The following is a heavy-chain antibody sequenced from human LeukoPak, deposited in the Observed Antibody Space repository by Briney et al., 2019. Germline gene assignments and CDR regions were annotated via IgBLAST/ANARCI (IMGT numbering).Heavy chain of an antibody. Sequence: VASVKVSCKASDYTFTSYGISWVRQAPGQGLEWMGWISAYNGNTNYAQKLQGRVTMTTDTSTSTAYMELRSLRSDDTAVYYCARVRYYDSSGYPRDYWGQGTLVTVSS. J-gene: IGHJ4*02. D-gene: IGHD3-22*01. CDR3: ARVRYYDSSGYPRDY. CDR1: DYTFTSYG. V-gene: IGHV1-18*01. CDR2: ISAYNGNT.